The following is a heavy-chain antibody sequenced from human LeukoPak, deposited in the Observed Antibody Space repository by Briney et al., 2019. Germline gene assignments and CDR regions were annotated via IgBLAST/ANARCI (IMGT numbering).Heavy chain of an antibody. V-gene: IGHV1-3*01. CDR2: INAGNGNT. D-gene: IGHD6-19*01. CDR1: GYTFTSYA. J-gene: IGHJ4*02. Sequence: ASVKVSCKASGYTFTSYAMHWVRQAPGQRLEWMGWINAGNGNTKYSQKFQGRVTITRDTSASTAYMELSSLRSEDTAVYYCARLPSTGYQWLVHYFDYWGQGTLVTVSS. CDR3: ARLPSTGYQWLVHYFDY.